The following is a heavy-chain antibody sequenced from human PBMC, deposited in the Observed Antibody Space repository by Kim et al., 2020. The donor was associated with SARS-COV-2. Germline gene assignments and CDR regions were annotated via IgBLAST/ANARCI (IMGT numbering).Heavy chain of an antibody. CDR2: ISSSSSTI. CDR3: ARDNKGRGLWFGRTEGAFDI. Sequence: GGSLRLSCAASGFTFSSYSMNWVRQAPGKGLEWVSYISSSSSTIYYADSVKGRFTISRDNAKNSLYLQMNSLRAEDTAVYYCARDNKGRGLWFGRTEGAFDIWGQGTMVTVSS. D-gene: IGHD3-10*01. J-gene: IGHJ3*02. V-gene: IGHV3-48*04. CDR1: GFTFSSYS.